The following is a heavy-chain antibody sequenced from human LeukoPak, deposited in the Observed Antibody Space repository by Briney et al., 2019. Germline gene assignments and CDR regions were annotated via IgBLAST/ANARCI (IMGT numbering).Heavy chain of an antibody. J-gene: IGHJ4*02. D-gene: IGHD2/OR15-2a*01. V-gene: IGHV3-74*01. CDR2: IASDGSST. Sequence: PGGSLRLSCAASGFTFSSYWMNWVRQAPGKGLVWVSRIASDGSSTTYADSVKGRFSISRDNAKNTLYLQMNSLRVEDTAVYYCLERAFHWGQGTLVTVSS. CDR1: GFTFSSYW. CDR3: LERAFH.